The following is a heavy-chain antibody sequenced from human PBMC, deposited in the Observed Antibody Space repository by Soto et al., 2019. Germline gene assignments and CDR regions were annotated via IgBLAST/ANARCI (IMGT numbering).Heavy chain of an antibody. Sequence: QVQLVESGGGVVQPGRSLRLSCAASGFNFSNYGMHWVRQAPGKGLEWVAGISYDGSKRYYGDSVKGRFTISRDNSKNTLDLQLSSLTPEDTAVYYCRGARDASGGGFDYWGQGTLVTVSS. V-gene: IGHV3-30*03. D-gene: IGHD1-26*01. CDR3: RGARDASGGGFDY. J-gene: IGHJ4*02. CDR1: GFNFSNYG. CDR2: ISYDGSKR.